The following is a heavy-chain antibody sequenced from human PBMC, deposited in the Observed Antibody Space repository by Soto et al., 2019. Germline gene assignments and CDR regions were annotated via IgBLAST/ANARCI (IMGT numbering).Heavy chain of an antibody. CDR1: GGSISSYY. J-gene: IGHJ6*02. Sequence: QVQLQESGPGLVKPSETLSLTCTVSGGSISSYYWSWIRQPAGKGLEWIGRIYTSGSTNYNPSLKSRVTMSVDTSKNQFSLKLSSVTAADTAVYYCARESVSYYPSRYYYYGMDVWGQGTTVTVSS. V-gene: IGHV4-4*07. CDR3: ARESVSYYPSRYYYYGMDV. CDR2: IYTSGST. D-gene: IGHD1-26*01.